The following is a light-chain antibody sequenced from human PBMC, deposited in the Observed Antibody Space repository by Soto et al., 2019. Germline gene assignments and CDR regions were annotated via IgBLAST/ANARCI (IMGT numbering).Light chain of an antibody. CDR2: GAS. V-gene: IGKV3-20*01. CDR3: QQYGTSRT. J-gene: IGKJ1*01. CDR1: QSVSGSY. Sequence: EIVLTQSPGTLSLSPGERATLSCRASQSVSGSYLAWYQQKPGQAPRLLISGASNRATGIPDRFSGSGSGTDFTLTISRLEPEDFAIYYCQQYGTSRTFGQGTKVEIK.